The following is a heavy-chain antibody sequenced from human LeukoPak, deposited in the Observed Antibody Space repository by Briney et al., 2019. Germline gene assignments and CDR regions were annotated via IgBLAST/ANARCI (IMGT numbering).Heavy chain of an antibody. Sequence: GASVKVSCKASGYTFTSYGISWVRQAPGQGLEWMGWISAYNGNTNYAQKLQGRVTMTTDTSTSTAYMELRSLRSDATAVYYCARETRRIMITFGGVIGYGMDVWGQGTTVTVSS. CDR2: ISAYNGNT. CDR3: ARETRRIMITFGGVIGYGMDV. D-gene: IGHD3-16*02. V-gene: IGHV1-18*01. CDR1: GYTFTSYG. J-gene: IGHJ6*02.